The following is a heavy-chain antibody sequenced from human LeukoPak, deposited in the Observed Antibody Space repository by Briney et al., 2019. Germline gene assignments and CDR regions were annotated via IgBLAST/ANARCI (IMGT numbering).Heavy chain of an antibody. CDR3: ATYDCSSTSCYDLNFDY. CDR1: GYTLTELS. CDR2: FDPEDGET. V-gene: IGHV1-24*01. Sequence: ASVKVSCKVSGYTLTELSMHWVRQAPGKGLEWMGGFDPEDGETIYAQKFQGRVTMTEDTSTDTAYMELSSLRSEDTAVYYCATYDCSSTSCYDLNFDYWGQRTLVTVSS. J-gene: IGHJ4*02. D-gene: IGHD2-2*01.